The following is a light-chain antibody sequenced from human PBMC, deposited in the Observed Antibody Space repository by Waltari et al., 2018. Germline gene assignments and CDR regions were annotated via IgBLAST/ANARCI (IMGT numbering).Light chain of an antibody. CDR3: QQTYKSPPT. J-gene: IGKJ3*01. Sequence: DVLVTQSPSSLSASVGDRVTITCRASHYIANFLNWYQHMPGKAPRLLIHDASTLQPGVSPRFSGSTSGTDLILTIDNLHPEDFATYYCQQTYKSPPTFGPGTKVDV. V-gene: IGKV1-39*01. CDR1: HYIANF. CDR2: DAS.